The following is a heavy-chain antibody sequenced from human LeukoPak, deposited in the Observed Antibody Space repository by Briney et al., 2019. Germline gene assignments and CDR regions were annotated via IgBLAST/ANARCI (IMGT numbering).Heavy chain of an antibody. CDR1: GGSFSGYY. CDR3: ARDLGRLYGMDV. V-gene: IGHV4-34*01. J-gene: IGHJ6*02. D-gene: IGHD3-16*01. Sequence: PSETLSLTCAVYGGSFSGYYWSWIRQPPGKGLEWIGEINHSGSTNYNPSLKSRVTISVDTSKNQFSLKLSSVTAADTAVYYCARDLGRLYGMDVWGQGTTVTVSS. CDR2: INHSGST.